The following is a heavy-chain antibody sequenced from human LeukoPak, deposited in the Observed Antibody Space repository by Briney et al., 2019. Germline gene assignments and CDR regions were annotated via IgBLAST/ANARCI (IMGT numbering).Heavy chain of an antibody. Sequence: GRSLRLSCAASGFTVSSNYMAWVRQAPGKGLEWVSFINSGGTTYYADSVKGRFTISRDNSKNTLYLQMNSLRVEDTAVYYCARGIGVDYWGQGTLVTVSP. J-gene: IGHJ4*02. D-gene: IGHD2/OR15-2a*01. CDR3: ARGIGVDY. V-gene: IGHV3-66*01. CDR1: GFTVSSNY. CDR2: INSGGTT.